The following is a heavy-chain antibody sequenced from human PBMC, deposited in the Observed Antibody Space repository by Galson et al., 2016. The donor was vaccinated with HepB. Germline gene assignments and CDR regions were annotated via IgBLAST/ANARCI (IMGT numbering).Heavy chain of an antibody. CDR3: ARGSGKKWGVAWVSFDS. J-gene: IGHJ4*02. CDR2: IKHDGSDK. V-gene: IGHV3-7*03. D-gene: IGHD3-10*01. CDR1: GFIFSDYW. Sequence: SLRLSCAASGFIFSDYWMSWVRQAPGKGLEWVANIKHDGSDKYYVDSMEGRLTISRDNAENSLSLHMNSLRVEDTAVYYCARGSGKKWGVAWVSFDSWGQGTLVTVSS.